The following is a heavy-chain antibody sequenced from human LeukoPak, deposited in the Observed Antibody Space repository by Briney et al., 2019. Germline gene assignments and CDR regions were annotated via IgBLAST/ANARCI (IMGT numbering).Heavy chain of an antibody. V-gene: IGHV3-7*03. CDR1: GFTFSTFW. CDR3: AKGSGHIVVVTAYLYFDL. Sequence: PGGSLRLSCAASGFTFSTFWMSWVRQAPGKGLEFVASLRQGGSEKYIVDSMKGRFTISGDNAKNSLYLQMNSLRAEDTALYYCAKGSGHIVVVTAYLYFDLWGRGTLVTVSS. CDR2: LRQGGSEK. J-gene: IGHJ2*01. D-gene: IGHD2-21*02.